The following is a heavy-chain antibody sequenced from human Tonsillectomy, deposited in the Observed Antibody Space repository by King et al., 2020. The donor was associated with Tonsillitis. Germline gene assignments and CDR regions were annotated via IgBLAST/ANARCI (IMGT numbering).Heavy chain of an antibody. CDR1: GFTFSTYV. V-gene: IGHV3-23*04. J-gene: IGHJ4*02. D-gene: IGHD6-13*01. CDR3: ADSSISDY. Sequence: VQLVESGGGLVQPGGSLRLSCAASGFTFSTYVMSWVRQAPGKGLEWVSAISSSGGSTYYADSVKGRFTISRDDSKNTLFLQMNSLRAEDTAVYYCADSSISDYWGQGTLVTVSS. CDR2: ISSSGGST.